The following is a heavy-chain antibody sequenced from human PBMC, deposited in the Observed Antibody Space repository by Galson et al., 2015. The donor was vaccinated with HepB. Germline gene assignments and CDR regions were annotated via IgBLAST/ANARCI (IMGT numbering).Heavy chain of an antibody. D-gene: IGHD3-16*02. V-gene: IGHV4-34*01. CDR3: ARGRWAGGVIVIMNRGGRPLDY. Sequence: ETLSLTCAVYGGSFSGYYWSWIRQPPGKGLEWIGEINHSGSTNYNPSLKSRVTISVDTSKNQFSLKLSSVTAADTAVYYCARGRWAGGVIVIMNRGGRPLDYWGQGTLVTVSS. CDR1: GGSFSGYY. CDR2: INHSGST. J-gene: IGHJ4*02.